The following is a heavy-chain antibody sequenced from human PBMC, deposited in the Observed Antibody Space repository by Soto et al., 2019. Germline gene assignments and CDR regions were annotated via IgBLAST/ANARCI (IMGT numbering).Heavy chain of an antibody. V-gene: IGHV1-69*01. CDR2: IIPIFGTA. D-gene: IGHD6-19*01. CDR1: GGTFSSYA. CDR3: ARDKWLYQWLVSLYGMDV. Sequence: QVQLVQSGAEVKKPGSSVKVSCKASGGTFSSYAISWVRQAPGQGLEWMGGIIPIFGTANYAQKFQGRVTITADESTSTAYMELSSLRSEDTAVYYCARDKWLYQWLVSLYGMDVCVHGTTVTVSS. J-gene: IGHJ6*02.